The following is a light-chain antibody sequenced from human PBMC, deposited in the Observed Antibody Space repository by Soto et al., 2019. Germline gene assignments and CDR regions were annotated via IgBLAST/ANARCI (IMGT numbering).Light chain of an antibody. V-gene: IGKV1-9*01. Sequence: DIQFTQSPSFLSASVGDRVTITCRASQAISSDLAWYQQEPGEAPKLLIFAASTVQSVVPSRFSGSGSGAEFTLTISSLQPEDAAVYFCQQLYRCPLTFGGGSTGEIK. CDR3: QQLYRCPLT. J-gene: IGKJ4*02. CDR1: QAISSD. CDR2: AAS.